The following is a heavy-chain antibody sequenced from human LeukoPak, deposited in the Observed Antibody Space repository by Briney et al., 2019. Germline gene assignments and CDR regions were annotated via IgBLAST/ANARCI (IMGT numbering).Heavy chain of an antibody. Sequence: ASVTVSCKASGYTFTSYYMHWVRQAPGQGLEWMGIINPSGGSTNYAQKFQGRVTMTRDMSTSTVYMELSSLRSEDTAVYYCASDFWSGENAFDIWGQGTMVTVSS. CDR1: GYTFTSYY. J-gene: IGHJ3*02. D-gene: IGHD3-3*01. CDR2: INPSGGST. CDR3: ASDFWSGENAFDI. V-gene: IGHV1-46*01.